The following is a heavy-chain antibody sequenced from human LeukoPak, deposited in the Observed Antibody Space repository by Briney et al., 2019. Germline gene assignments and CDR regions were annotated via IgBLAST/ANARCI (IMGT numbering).Heavy chain of an antibody. J-gene: IGHJ4*02. D-gene: IGHD2-2*01. CDR2: IWYGGSNK. Sequence: GGSLRLSCAASGFTFSSYGMHWVRQAPGKGLEWVAVIWYGGSNKYYADSVKGRFTISRDNSKNTLYLQMNSLRAEDTAVYYCAKDELRYCSSTSCYVDYWGQGTLVTVSS. CDR3: AKDELRYCSSTSCYVDY. CDR1: GFTFSSYG. V-gene: IGHV3-30*02.